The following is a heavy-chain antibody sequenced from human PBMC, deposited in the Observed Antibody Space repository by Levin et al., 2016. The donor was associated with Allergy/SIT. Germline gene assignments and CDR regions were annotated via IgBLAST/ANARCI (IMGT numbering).Heavy chain of an antibody. Sequence: GESLKISCTVSGFTFSNYDMHWVRQAPGKGLEWVAFIWYDGSNKYYADSVKGRFTVSRDNSKNTLYLQMNSLRAEETAVYYCARGLWLQELFRPPGGHGMDVWGQGTTVTVSS. V-gene: IGHV3-33*01. J-gene: IGHJ6*02. D-gene: IGHD3-10*01. CDR3: ARGLWLQELFRPPGGHGMDV. CDR2: IWYDGSNK. CDR1: GFTFSNYD.